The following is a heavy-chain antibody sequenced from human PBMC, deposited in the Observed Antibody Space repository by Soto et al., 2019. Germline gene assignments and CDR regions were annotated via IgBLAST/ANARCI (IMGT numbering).Heavy chain of an antibody. J-gene: IGHJ4*02. CDR2: INPDGSGT. CDR3: VRDRDTYGYANLDY. V-gene: IGHV3-74*01. CDR1: GFTFSSFW. Sequence: EVQLVESGGGLVQPGGSLRLSCAVSGFTFSSFWMHWVRQAPGKGLVWVSRINPDGSGTSYADSVKGRLTISRDNAKNTLYLQVNSLRADDTAVYYCVRDRDTYGYANLDYWGQGTLVTVSS. D-gene: IGHD5-18*01.